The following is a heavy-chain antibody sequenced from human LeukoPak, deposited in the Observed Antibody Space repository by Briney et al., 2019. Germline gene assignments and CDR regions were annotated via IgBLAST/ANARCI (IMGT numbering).Heavy chain of an antibody. V-gene: IGHV3-49*04. CDR3: TKVAASSGWYYFDY. CDR1: GFTLSSFA. J-gene: IGHJ4*02. CDR2: IRSKAYGGTT. D-gene: IGHD6-19*01. Sequence: GGSLRLSCAASGFTLSSFAMSWVRQAPGKGLEWVGFIRSKAYGGTTEYAASVKGRFTISRDDSKSIAYLQMNSLKTEDTAVYYCTKVAASSGWYYFDYWGQGTLVTVSS.